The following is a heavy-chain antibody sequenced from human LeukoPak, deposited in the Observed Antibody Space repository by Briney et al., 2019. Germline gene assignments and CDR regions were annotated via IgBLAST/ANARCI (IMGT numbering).Heavy chain of an antibody. Sequence: QSGGSLRLSCAASGLTFSTYWMPWVRHAPGKGLVWVSRINGDGGSRNYADSVKGRFTISRDNAKNTLYLQMSSLRVEDTAVYYCASASSHRTAAGGDYWGQGTLVTVST. CDR3: ASASSHRTAAGGDY. J-gene: IGHJ4*02. CDR1: GLTFSTYW. V-gene: IGHV3-74*01. CDR2: INGDGGSR. D-gene: IGHD6-13*01.